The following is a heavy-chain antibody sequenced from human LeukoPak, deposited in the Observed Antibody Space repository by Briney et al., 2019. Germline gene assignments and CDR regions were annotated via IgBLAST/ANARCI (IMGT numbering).Heavy chain of an antibody. D-gene: IGHD1-1*01. J-gene: IGHJ2*01. CDR1: GFTFSSYA. Sequence: PRGSLRLSCAASGFTFSSYAMSWVRQAPGKGLEWVSAISGSGGSTYYADSVKGRFTISRDNSKNTLYLQMNSLRAEDTAVYYCAKKRIITTPDAIDWYFDLWGRGTLVTVSS. V-gene: IGHV3-23*01. CDR2: ISGSGGST. CDR3: AKKRIITTPDAIDWYFDL.